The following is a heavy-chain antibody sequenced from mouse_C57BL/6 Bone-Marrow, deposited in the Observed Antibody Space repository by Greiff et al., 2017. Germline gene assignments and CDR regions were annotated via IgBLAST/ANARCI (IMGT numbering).Heavy chain of an antibody. Sequence: QVQLQQPGAELVKPGASVTMSCKASGYTFTSYWITWVKQRPGQGLEWIGDIYPGSGSTNYNEKFKSKATLTVDTSSSTAYMQLSSLTSEDSAVYYCARGDITTVVANHWYFDVWGTGTTVTVSS. CDR3: ARGDITTVVANHWYFDV. D-gene: IGHD1-1*01. V-gene: IGHV1-55*01. CDR2: IYPGSGST. J-gene: IGHJ1*03. CDR1: GYTFTSYW.